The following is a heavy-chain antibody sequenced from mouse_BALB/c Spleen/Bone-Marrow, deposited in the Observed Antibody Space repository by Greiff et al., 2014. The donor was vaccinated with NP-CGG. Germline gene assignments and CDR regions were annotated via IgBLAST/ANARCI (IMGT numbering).Heavy chain of an antibody. CDR2: INPYNDGT. J-gene: IGHJ1*01. V-gene: IGHV1-14*01. D-gene: IGHD2-3*01. CDR3: ARFDGYYSLYFDV. CDR1: GYTFTSYI. Sequence: HLVESGPELVQPGASVKMSCKASGYTFTSYIMQWVKQKPGQGLEWIGYINPYNDGTKYNEKFKGKATLTSDKSSSTAYMGLSSLTSEDSAVYYCARFDGYYSLYFDVWGAGTTVTVSS.